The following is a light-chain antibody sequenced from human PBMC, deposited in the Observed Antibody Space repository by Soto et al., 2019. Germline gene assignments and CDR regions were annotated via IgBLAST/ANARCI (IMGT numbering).Light chain of an antibody. V-gene: IGKV3-20*01. CDR1: QSVGRSY. Sequence: EIVLTQSPGTLSLSPGERATLSCRASQSVGRSYLAWYQQKPGQAPRLLIYGASSRATGIPDMFIGSVSGTDFTLTISRLEPEDFAGYYCHRYGSSPRLTLGGGTKVEIK. CDR2: GAS. CDR3: HRYGSSPRLT. J-gene: IGKJ4*01.